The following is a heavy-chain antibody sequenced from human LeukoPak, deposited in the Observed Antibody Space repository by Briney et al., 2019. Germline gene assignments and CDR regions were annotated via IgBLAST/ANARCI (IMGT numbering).Heavy chain of an antibody. V-gene: IGHV3-49*04. D-gene: IGHD3-10*01. CDR1: GSTFGDYA. CDR2: IRSKAYGGTT. CDR3: TRGKRGMVRGSKDYYMDV. Sequence: PGGSLRLSCTASGSTFGDYAMSWVRQAPGKGLEWVGFIRSKAYGGTTEYAASVKGRFTISRDDSKSIAYLQMNSLKTEDTAVYYCTRGKRGMVRGSKDYYMDVWGKGTTVTISS. J-gene: IGHJ6*03.